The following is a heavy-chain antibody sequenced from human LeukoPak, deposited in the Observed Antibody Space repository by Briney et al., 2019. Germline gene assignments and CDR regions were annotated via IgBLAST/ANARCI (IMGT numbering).Heavy chain of an antibody. Sequence: GGSLRLSCTASGLTFSTSGFNWVRQAPGKGLEWVASIGPTGSDRYHADSIKGRFTISRDNANNFLYLQMNSLRAEDTAVYYCPTKPKAPHYDYWGQGPLLTVSS. J-gene: IGHJ4*02. CDR2: IGPTGSDR. V-gene: IGHV3-21*06. CDR1: GLTFSTSG. D-gene: IGHD1/OR15-1a*01. CDR3: PTKPKAPHYDY.